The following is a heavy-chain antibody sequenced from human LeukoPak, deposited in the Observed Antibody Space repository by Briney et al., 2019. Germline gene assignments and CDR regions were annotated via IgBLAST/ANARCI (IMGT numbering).Heavy chain of an antibody. CDR1: GGSFSGYY. Sequence: SETLSLTCAVYGGSFSGYYWSWIRQPPGEGLEWIGEINHSGSTNYNPSLKSRVTISVDTSKNQFSLKLSSVTAADTAVYYCARVPPGNSGYGSNIDYWGQGTLVTVSS. V-gene: IGHV4-34*01. D-gene: IGHD5-12*01. CDR3: ARVPPGNSGYGSNIDY. CDR2: INHSGST. J-gene: IGHJ4*02.